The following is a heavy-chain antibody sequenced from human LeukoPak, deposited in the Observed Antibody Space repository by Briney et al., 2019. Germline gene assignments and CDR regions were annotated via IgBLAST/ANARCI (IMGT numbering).Heavy chain of an antibody. CDR2: ISAYNGNT. V-gene: IGHV1-18*01. Sequence: ASVKVSCKASGYTFTTYGISWVRQAPGQGLEWMGWISAYNGNTNYAQKFQGRVTMTTDTSTSTAYMELRSLRSDDTAVYYCARDRATDREQNWFDPWGQGTLVTVSS. J-gene: IGHJ5*02. D-gene: IGHD5-24*01. CDR3: ARDRATDREQNWFDP. CDR1: GYTFTTYG.